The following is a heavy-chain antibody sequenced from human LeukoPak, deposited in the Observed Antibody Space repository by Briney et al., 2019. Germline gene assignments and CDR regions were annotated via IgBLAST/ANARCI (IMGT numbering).Heavy chain of an antibody. CDR2: INPNSGGT. J-gene: IGHJ4*02. CDR3: ARAPTIFGPDY. V-gene: IGHV1-2*02. D-gene: IGHD3-3*01. Sequence: PEASVKVSCTASGYTFTGYYMHWVRQAPGQGLGWMGWINPNSGGTNYAQKFQGRVTMTRDTSISTAYMELSRLRSDDTAVYYCARAPTIFGPDYWGQGTLVTVSS. CDR1: GYTFTGYY.